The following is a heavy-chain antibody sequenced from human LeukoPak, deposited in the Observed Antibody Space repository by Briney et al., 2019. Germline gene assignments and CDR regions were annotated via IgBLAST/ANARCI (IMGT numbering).Heavy chain of an antibody. V-gene: IGHV4-4*07. D-gene: IGHD6-6*01. J-gene: IGHJ4*02. Sequence: PSETLSLTCTVSRGSISSYYWSWIRQPAGKGLEWIGRINNSGSTKYNPSLKSRVTMSVDMSKNQFSLKMTSVTAADTAVYYCARGPRFPRRYSSSFSYYFDYWGQGTLVTVSS. CDR3: ARGPRFPRRYSSSFSYYFDY. CDR2: INNSGST. CDR1: RGSISSYY.